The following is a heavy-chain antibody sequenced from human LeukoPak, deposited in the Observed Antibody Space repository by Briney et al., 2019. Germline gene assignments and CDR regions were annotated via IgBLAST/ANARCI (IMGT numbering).Heavy chain of an antibody. J-gene: IGHJ5*02. Sequence: SETLSLTCTVSGYSISSGYYWSWIRQPPGKGLEWIGYIYYSGSTNYNPSLKSRVTISVDTSKNRFSLKLSSVTAADTAVYYCARAPLWFGIPFDPWGQGTLVTVSS. CDR2: IYYSGST. CDR1: GYSISSGYY. V-gene: IGHV4-61*01. D-gene: IGHD3-10*01. CDR3: ARAPLWFGIPFDP.